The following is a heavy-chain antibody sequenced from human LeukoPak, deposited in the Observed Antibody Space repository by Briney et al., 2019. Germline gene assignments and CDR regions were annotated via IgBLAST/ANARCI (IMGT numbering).Heavy chain of an antibody. CDR2: INHSGST. Sequence: PETLSLTCAVYGGSFSGYYWSWIRQPPGKGLEWIGEINHSGSTNYNPSLKSRVTISVDTSKNQFSLKLSSVTAADTAVYYCARSEYSYGADAFDIWGQGTMVTVSS. V-gene: IGHV4-34*01. J-gene: IGHJ3*02. CDR3: ARSEYSYGADAFDI. D-gene: IGHD5-18*01. CDR1: GGSFSGYY.